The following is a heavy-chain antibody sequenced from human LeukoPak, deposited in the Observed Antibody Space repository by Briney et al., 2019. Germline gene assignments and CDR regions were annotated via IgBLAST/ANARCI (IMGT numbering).Heavy chain of an antibody. CDR3: ARDRLTIFGVTRMGFYYYGMDV. CDR2: IIPIFGTA. D-gene: IGHD3-3*01. CDR1: GGTFSSYA. J-gene: IGHJ6*02. Sequence: GASVKVSCKASGGTFSSYAISWVRQAPGQGLEWMGGIIPIFGTANYAQKFQGRVTITADESTSTAYMEPSSLRSEDTAVYYCARDRLTIFGVTRMGFYYYGMDVWGQGTTVTVSS. V-gene: IGHV1-69*01.